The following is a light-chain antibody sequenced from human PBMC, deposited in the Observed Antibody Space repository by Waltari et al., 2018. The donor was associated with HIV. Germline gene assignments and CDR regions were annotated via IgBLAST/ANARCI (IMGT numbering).Light chain of an antibody. Sequence: IQMTQSSSILSASVGDRVTITCRASQNVESWLAWYQQRPGRAPKLLIYKASTLKYGVPARFTGSGSGTNFTLTINSLQPDDFATYYCQQYNSDFYTFGLGTRLDLK. CDR1: QNVESW. V-gene: IGKV1-5*03. CDR3: QQYNSDFYT. J-gene: IGKJ2*01. CDR2: KAS.